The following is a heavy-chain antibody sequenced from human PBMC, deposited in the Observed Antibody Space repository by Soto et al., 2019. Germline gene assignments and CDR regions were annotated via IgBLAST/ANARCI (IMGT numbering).Heavy chain of an antibody. V-gene: IGHV3-15*01. Sequence: EVQLVESGGDLVEPGGSLRLSCVTSGFMFSSAWMSWVRQAPGKGLEWVGRIKSKTDGGARDYAAPVNGRFSISRDDSKSTLYLQMKSLRAEDTALYYCVEGWNDFWGQGTLVTVSS. D-gene: IGHD1-1*01. CDR3: VEGWNDF. CDR1: GFMFSSAW. J-gene: IGHJ4*02. CDR2: IKSKTDGGAR.